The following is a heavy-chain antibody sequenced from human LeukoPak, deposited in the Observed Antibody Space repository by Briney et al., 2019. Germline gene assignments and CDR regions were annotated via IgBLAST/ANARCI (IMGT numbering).Heavy chain of an antibody. CDR3: ATGSYSSGVNY. J-gene: IGHJ4*02. Sequence: GGSLRLSCATSGFTFSSYNMNWVRQAPGKGLEWVSFISSKGKTIHYADSVKGRFTISRDNAKNSLYLRMDSLRDDDTAVYHCATGSYSSGVNYWGQGTLVTVSS. V-gene: IGHV3-48*02. D-gene: IGHD6-19*01. CDR1: GFTFSSYN. CDR2: ISSKGKTI.